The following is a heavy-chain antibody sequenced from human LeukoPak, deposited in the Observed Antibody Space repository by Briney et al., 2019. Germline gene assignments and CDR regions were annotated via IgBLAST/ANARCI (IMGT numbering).Heavy chain of an antibody. CDR2: ISGYNGNT. D-gene: IGHD3-22*01. V-gene: IGHV1-18*01. Sequence: ASVKVSCKASGYTFTSNGISWVRQAPGQGLEWMGWISGYNGNTNYAQKFQGRVTMTTDTSTSTGYMELRSLRSDDTAVYYCARDRGSSGYFNWGQGTLVTVSS. CDR1: GYTFTSNG. CDR3: ARDRGSSGYFN. J-gene: IGHJ4*02.